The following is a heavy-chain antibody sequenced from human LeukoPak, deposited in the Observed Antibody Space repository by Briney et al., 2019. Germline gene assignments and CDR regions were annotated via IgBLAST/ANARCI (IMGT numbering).Heavy chain of an antibody. D-gene: IGHD5-12*01. CDR1: GGSFSGYY. CDR3: ARLRSGYPLDS. V-gene: IGHV4-34*01. CDR2: INHSGST. J-gene: IGHJ4*02. Sequence: SETLSLTCAVYGGSFSGYYWSWIRQPPGKGLEWIGEINHSGSTNYNPSLKSRVTISVDTSKNQFSLKLSSVTAADTAVYYCARLRSGYPLDSWGQGTLVTVSS.